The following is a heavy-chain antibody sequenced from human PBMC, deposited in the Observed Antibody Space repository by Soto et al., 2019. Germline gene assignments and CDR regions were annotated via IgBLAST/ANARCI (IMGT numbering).Heavy chain of an antibody. CDR3: ARDPVVFRGLSSLDY. CDR1: GFTFSSYW. D-gene: IGHD3-10*01. CDR2: IKSAGSTT. V-gene: IGHV3-74*01. Sequence: PGGSLRLSCAASGFTFSSYWMHWVRQAPGKGLEWVSRIKSAGSTTSYADSVKGRFTISRDNAKNTVYLQMNSLRAEDTAVYYCARDPVVFRGLSSLDYWGQGTLVTVSS. J-gene: IGHJ4*02.